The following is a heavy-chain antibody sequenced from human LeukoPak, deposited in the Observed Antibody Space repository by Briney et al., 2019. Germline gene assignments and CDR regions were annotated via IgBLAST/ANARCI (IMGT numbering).Heavy chain of an antibody. J-gene: IGHJ4*02. CDR3: AGDLPH. CDR1: GFTISSYE. Sequence: PGGSLRLSCAPSGFTISSYEMSWVRQAPGKGLEWVSYISSSGGTVKYADSVKGRFTISRDNAKNSLYLQMNSLRAEDTAVYYCAGDLPHWGQGTLVTVSS. CDR2: ISSSGGTV. V-gene: IGHV3-48*03.